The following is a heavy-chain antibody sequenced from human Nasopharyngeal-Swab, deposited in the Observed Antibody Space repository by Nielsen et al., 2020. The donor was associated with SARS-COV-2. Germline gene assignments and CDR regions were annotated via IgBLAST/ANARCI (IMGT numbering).Heavy chain of an antibody. V-gene: IGHV1-69*10. J-gene: IGHJ5*02. Sequence: SVKVSCKASGGTFSSYAISWVRQAPGQGLEWMGGITPILGIANYAQKFQGRVTITADKSTSTAYMELSSLRSEDTAVYYCAREKAYCGGDCYHWFDPWGQGTLVTVSS. D-gene: IGHD2-21*02. CDR3: AREKAYCGGDCYHWFDP. CDR2: ITPILGIA. CDR1: GGTFSSYA.